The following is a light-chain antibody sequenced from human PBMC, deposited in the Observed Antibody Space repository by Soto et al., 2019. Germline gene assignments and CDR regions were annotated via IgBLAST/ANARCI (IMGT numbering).Light chain of an antibody. J-gene: IGLJ2*01. V-gene: IGLV1-40*01. Sequence: QSVLTQPPSVSGAPGQRVTISCTGSSSNIGAGYDVHWYQQLPGTAPKLLIYGNSNRPSGVPDRFSGSKSGTSASLPITGLQAEDEADYYCQSYDSSLSDVVFGGGTQLTVL. CDR1: SSNIGAGYD. CDR3: QSYDSSLSDVV. CDR2: GNS.